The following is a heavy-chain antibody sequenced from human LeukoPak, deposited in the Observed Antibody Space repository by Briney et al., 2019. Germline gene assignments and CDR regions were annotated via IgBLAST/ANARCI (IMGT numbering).Heavy chain of an antibody. CDR1: GYTFTSNG. V-gene: IGHV1-18*01. D-gene: IGHD3-22*01. Sequence: ASVKVSCKASGYTFTSNGISWVRQAPGQGLEWMGWISAYNGNTNFAQKLQGRVTMTTDTSTSTAYMELRSLRSDDTAVYYCARDDYYDSSGYYDYWGQGTLVTVSS. CDR2: ISAYNGNT. J-gene: IGHJ4*02. CDR3: ARDDYYDSSGYYDY.